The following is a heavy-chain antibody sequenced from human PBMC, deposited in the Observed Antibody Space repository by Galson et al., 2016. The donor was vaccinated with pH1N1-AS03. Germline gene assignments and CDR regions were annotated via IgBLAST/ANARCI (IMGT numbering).Heavy chain of an antibody. CDR1: GFTFSNYD. V-gene: IGHV3-7*01. J-gene: IGHJ4*02. Sequence: SLRLSCAASGFTFSNYDMNWVRLAPGKGLEWVANINHDGSGRYYVDSARGRFTVSRDNAKSSLFLQMNSLRVEDTAVYYCAGDLGGYDPFDYWGQGTRVTVSS. CDR3: AGDLGGYDPFDY. D-gene: IGHD5-12*01. CDR2: INHDGSGR.